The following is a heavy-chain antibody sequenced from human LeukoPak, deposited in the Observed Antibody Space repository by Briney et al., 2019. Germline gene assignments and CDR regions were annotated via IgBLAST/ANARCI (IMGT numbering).Heavy chain of an antibody. CDR1: GGSISSHY. D-gene: IGHD3-3*01. Sequence: SETLSLTCTVSGGSISSHYWSWIRQPPGKGLEWIGYIYYSGSTNYNPSLKSRVTISVDTSQNQFSLKLSSVTAAETAVYYCARDGGTDTYYDFWSGYHWYYMDVWGKGTTVTVSS. J-gene: IGHJ6*03. V-gene: IGHV4-59*11. CDR3: ARDGGTDTYYDFWSGYHWYYMDV. CDR2: IYYSGST.